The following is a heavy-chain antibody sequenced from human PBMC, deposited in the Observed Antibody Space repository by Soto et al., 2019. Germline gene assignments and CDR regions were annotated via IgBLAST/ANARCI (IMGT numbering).Heavy chain of an antibody. D-gene: IGHD3-22*01. CDR1: GGTFSSYA. CDR3: ARDLSPYDSSGYSLTFDY. CDR2: IIPIFGTA. V-gene: IGHV1-69*13. J-gene: IGHJ4*02. Sequence: ASVKVSCKASGGTFSSYAISWVRQAPGQGLEWMGGIIPIFGTANYAQKFQGRVTITADESTSTAYMELSSLRSEDTAVYYCARDLSPYDSSGYSLTFDYWGQGTLVTVSS.